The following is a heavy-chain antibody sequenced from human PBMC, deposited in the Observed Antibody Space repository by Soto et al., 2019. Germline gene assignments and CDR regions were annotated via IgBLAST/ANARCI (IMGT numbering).Heavy chain of an antibody. J-gene: IGHJ4*02. CDR1: GGTFSSYA. CDR3: ATCSSSFLPFDY. CDR2: IIPIFGTA. Sequence: GASVKVSCKASGGTFSSYAISWVRQAPGQGLEWMGGIIPIFGTANYAQKFQGRVTITADESTSTAYMELSGLRSEGTAVYYCATCSSSFLPFDYWGQGTLVTVSS. V-gene: IGHV1-69*13. D-gene: IGHD6-6*01.